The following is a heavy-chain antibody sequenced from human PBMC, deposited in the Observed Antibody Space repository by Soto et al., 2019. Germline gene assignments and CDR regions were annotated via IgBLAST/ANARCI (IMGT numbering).Heavy chain of an antibody. V-gene: IGHV4-59*11. CDR3: ARDYYGSGSYRSWFDP. Sequence: SETLSLTCAVYGGSFSGHYWSWIRQSPGKGLEWIGFIYDSGSTNYNPSLKSRLTISLDTSKNQLSLKLTSVTAADTAVYYCARDYYGSGSYRSWFDPWGQGALVTVSS. CDR1: GGSFSGHY. CDR2: IYDSGST. J-gene: IGHJ5*02. D-gene: IGHD3-10*01.